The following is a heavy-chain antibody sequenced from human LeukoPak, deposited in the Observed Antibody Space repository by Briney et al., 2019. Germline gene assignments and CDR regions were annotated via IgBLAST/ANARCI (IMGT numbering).Heavy chain of an antibody. J-gene: IGHJ5*02. D-gene: IGHD3-10*01. CDR1: GDSISSYH. CDR3: ARDLMSRDYYGSGLNWFDP. V-gene: IGHV4-4*07. CDR2: IYSSGNT. Sequence: SETLTLTSTVSGDSISSYHWSWIRQPAGKGLEWVGRIYSSGNTIYNPSLKSRVTMSVDTSKNQFSLKLSSVTAADTAVYYCARDLMSRDYYGSGLNWFDPWGQGTLVTVSS.